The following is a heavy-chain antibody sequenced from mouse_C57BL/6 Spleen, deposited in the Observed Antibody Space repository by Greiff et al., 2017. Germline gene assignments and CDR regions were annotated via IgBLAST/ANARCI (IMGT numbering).Heavy chain of an antibody. Sequence: EVMLVESGGDLVKPGGSLKLSCAASGFTFSSYGLSWVRQTPDKRLEWVATISSGGSYTYYPDSVKGRFTISRDNAKNTLYLQMSSLKSEDTAMYYCARGGGNSFAYWGQGTLVTVSA. V-gene: IGHV5-6*01. J-gene: IGHJ3*01. CDR2: ISSGGSYT. CDR3: ARGGGNSFAY. CDR1: GFTFSSYG. D-gene: IGHD2-1*01.